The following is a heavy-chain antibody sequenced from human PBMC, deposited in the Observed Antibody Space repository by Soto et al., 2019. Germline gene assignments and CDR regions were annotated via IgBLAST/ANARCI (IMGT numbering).Heavy chain of an antibody. CDR2: INPSGGST. V-gene: IGHV1-46*03. CDR3: VRETYYYDSSGYYPDY. D-gene: IGHD3-22*01. Sequence: ASVKVSCKASGYTFASYYMHWVRQAPGQGLEWMGIINPSGGSTSYAQKFQGRVTMTRDTSTSTVYMELSSLRSEDTAVYYCVRETYYYDSSGYYPDYWGQGTLVTV. CDR1: GYTFASYY. J-gene: IGHJ4*02.